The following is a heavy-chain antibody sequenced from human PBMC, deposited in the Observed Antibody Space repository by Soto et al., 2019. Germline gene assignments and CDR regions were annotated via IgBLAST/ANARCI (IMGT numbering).Heavy chain of an antibody. CDR2: INAGNGNT. V-gene: IGHV1-3*01. CDR3: ARDAMTTEFDY. Sequence: ASVKVSCKASGYTFTSYAMHWVRQAPGQGLEWMGWINAGNGNTKYSQKFQGRVTITRDTSASTACMELSSLRSEDTAVYYCARDAMTTEFDYWGQGTLVTVSS. CDR1: GYTFTSYA. D-gene: IGHD4-4*01. J-gene: IGHJ4*02.